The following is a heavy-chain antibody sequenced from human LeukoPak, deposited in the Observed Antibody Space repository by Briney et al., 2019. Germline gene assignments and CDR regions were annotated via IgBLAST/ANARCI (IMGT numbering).Heavy chain of an antibody. J-gene: IGHJ4*02. CDR2: ISSSGAYI. D-gene: IGHD3-3*01. Sequence: GGSLRLSCVASGFTFRSYSLNWVRQAPGKGLEWVSSISSSGAYIYYADSFKGRFTISRDNAKDSVYLQMNGLRDDDTAVYYCVRWTEYDFLSGKNFGQFYFEYWGQGTLVTVSS. V-gene: IGHV3-21*01. CDR3: VRWTEYDFLSGKNFGQFYFEY. CDR1: GFTFRSYS.